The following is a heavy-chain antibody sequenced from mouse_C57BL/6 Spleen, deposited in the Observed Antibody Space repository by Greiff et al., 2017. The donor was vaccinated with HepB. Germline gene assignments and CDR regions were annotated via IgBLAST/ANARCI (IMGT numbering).Heavy chain of an antibody. CDR3: ARPTGYWYFDV. D-gene: IGHD4-1*02. CDR1: GYAFSSSW. CDR2: IYPGDGDT. V-gene: IGHV1-82*01. Sequence: QVQLQQSGPELVKPGASVKISCKASGYAFSSSWMNWVKQRPGKGLEWIGRIYPGDGDTNYNGKFKGKATLTADKSSSTAYMQLSSLTSEDSAVYFCARPTGYWYFDVWGTGTTVTVSS. J-gene: IGHJ1*03.